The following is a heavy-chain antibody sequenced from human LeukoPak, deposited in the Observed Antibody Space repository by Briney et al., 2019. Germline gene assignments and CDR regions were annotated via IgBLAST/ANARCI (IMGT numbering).Heavy chain of an antibody. V-gene: IGHV3-21*01. CDR2: ISSGSNDI. D-gene: IGHD6-13*01. J-gene: IGHJ4*02. Sequence: GGSLRLSCAASRFTFSNAWMSWVRQAPGKGLEWVSFISSGSNDIYYADSVKGRFTISRDNAKNSLYLEMNSLRAEDTAVYYCARSIGAAYFDNWGQGTLVTVSS. CDR3: ARSIGAAYFDN. CDR1: RFTFSNAW.